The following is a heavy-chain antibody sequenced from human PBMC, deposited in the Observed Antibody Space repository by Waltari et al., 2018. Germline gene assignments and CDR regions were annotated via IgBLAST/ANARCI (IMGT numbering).Heavy chain of an antibody. CDR1: GFPFSRYW. CDR2: IKQDGGEK. Sequence: EVQLVESGGGLVHRGGALRRACAASGFPFSRYWMTWVRQAPGKGLGWVANIKQDGGEKYYVNSVTGRFTIARDNAKNSLYLQRNSLRAEDTAVYYCARLGNDFWSGPDAFDIWGQGTMVTVSS. D-gene: IGHD3-3*01. J-gene: IGHJ3*02. V-gene: IGHV3-7*01. CDR3: ARLGNDFWSGPDAFDI.